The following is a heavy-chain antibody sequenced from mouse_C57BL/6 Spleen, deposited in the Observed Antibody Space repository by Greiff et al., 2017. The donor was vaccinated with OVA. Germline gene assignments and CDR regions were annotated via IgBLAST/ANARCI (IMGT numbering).Heavy chain of an antibody. Sequence: VQLQQSGPGLVQPSQCLSITCTVSGFSLTSYGVHWVRQSPGKGLEWLGVIWSGGSTDYNAAFISRLSISKDNSKSQVFFKRNSLQADDTAIYYCARNPRQLSPYYFDYWGQGTTLTVSS. CDR3: ARNPRQLSPYYFDY. J-gene: IGHJ2*01. CDR1: GFSLTSYG. D-gene: IGHD3-2*02. V-gene: IGHV2-2*01. CDR2: IWSGGST.